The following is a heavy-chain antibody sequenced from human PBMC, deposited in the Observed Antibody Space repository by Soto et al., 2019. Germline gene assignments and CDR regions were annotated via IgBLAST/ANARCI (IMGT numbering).Heavy chain of an antibody. CDR3: ATVHSGHTLGMDV. CDR2: FDAGDGET. CDR1: GYTFTSYA. D-gene: IGHD3-16*01. Sequence: ASVKVSCKASGYTFTSYAMHWVRQAPGQRLEWMGCFDAGDGETKYAQKFQGRVTMTEDTSTDTAYMELSSLRSEDTAVYYCATVHSGHTLGMDVWGQGTTVTVSS. J-gene: IGHJ6*02. V-gene: IGHV1-24*01.